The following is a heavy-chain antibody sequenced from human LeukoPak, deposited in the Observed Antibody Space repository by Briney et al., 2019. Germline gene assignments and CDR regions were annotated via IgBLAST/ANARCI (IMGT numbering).Heavy chain of an antibody. V-gene: IGHV3-9*01. CDR1: GFTFDDYA. Sequence: PGRSLRLSCAASGFTFDDYAMHWVRQAPGKGLEWVSGISWNSGSIGYADSVKGRFTISRDNAKNSLYLQMNSLRAEDTALYYCAKEKYSSGWYVVDYWGQGTLVTVSS. CDR3: AKEKYSSGWYVVDY. J-gene: IGHJ4*02. CDR2: ISWNSGSI. D-gene: IGHD6-13*01.